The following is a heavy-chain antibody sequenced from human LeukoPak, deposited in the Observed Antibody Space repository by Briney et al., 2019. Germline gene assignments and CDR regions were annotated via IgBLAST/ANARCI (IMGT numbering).Heavy chain of an antibody. Sequence: PSETLSLTCTVSGGSISSYYWSWIRQPAGKGLEWIGRIYSTGSTNYNPSLESRVTMSVDTSKNQFSLRLRSVTAADTAVYYCARQIAPAGTAGFDFWGQGALVTVSS. D-gene: IGHD6-13*01. V-gene: IGHV4-4*07. CDR3: ARQIAPAGTAGFDF. J-gene: IGHJ4*02. CDR1: GGSISSYY. CDR2: IYSTGST.